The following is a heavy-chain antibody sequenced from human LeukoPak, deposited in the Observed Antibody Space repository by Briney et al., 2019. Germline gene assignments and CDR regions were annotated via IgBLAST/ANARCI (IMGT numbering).Heavy chain of an antibody. Sequence: VASVKVSCKASGYSFTSYYMHWVRQAPGQGLEWMGIINCSGGSTSNAEKFQGRVTMTRDTSTTTVYMELSSLRSEDTAVYYCARAYADHVNTFDYWGQGTLVTVSS. V-gene: IGHV1-46*01. D-gene: IGHD1-14*01. CDR2: INCSGGST. CDR3: ARAYADHVNTFDY. J-gene: IGHJ4*02. CDR1: GYSFTSYY.